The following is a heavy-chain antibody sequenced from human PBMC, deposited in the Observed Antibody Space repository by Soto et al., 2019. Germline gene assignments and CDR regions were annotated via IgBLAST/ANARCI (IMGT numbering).Heavy chain of an antibody. D-gene: IGHD2-15*01. J-gene: IGHJ4*02. CDR3: ARWGGGSCFDY. Sequence: QLQLQESGPGLVKPSETLSLTCTVSGGSISSSSYYWGWIRQPPGKGLEWIGSIYYSGSTYYNPSLKSRVTISVDTSKNQFSLKLSSVTAADTAVYYCARWGGGSCFDYWGQGTLVTVSS. CDR2: IYYSGST. CDR1: GGSISSSSYY. V-gene: IGHV4-39*01.